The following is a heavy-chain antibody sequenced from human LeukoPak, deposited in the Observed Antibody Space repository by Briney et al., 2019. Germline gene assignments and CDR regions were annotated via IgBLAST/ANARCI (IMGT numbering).Heavy chain of an antibody. D-gene: IGHD2-2*02. V-gene: IGHV4-34*01. CDR3: ASHKYPVQAFDV. J-gene: IGHJ3*01. CDR1: GGSFNDYY. Sequence: SETLSLTCAVYGGSFNDYYWSWIRQSLGTGLEWIGEIHHSGSTNYNSSLESRVTMSIDTSNNQFSLKLTSVTAADTAVYYCASHKYPVQAFDVWGQGTMVTVSS. CDR2: IHHSGST.